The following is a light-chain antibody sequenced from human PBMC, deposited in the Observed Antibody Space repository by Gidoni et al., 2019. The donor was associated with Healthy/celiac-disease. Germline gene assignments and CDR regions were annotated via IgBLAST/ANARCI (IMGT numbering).Light chain of an antibody. CDR3: QQSYSTPYT. CDR1: QSISSY. J-gene: IGKJ2*01. V-gene: IGKV1-39*01. Sequence: DIQMTQSPSSLSASVGDSVTITCRASQSISSYLNWYQQNPGKAPKLLIYAASSLQSGVPSRFSGSGSGTDFTLTISSLQPEDFATYYCQQSYSTPYTFGQGTKLEIK. CDR2: AAS.